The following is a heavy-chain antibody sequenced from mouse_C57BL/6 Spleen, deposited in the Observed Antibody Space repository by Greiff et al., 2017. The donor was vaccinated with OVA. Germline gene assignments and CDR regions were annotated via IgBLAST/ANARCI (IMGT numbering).Heavy chain of an antibody. CDR2: INPNYGTT. D-gene: IGHD2-3*01. CDR3: ARRIDGYYGYYEV. V-gene: IGHV1-39*01. Sequence: VQLQQSGPELVKPGASVKISCKASGYSFTDYNMNWVKQSNGKSLEWIGVINPNYGTTSSNPKFKGTATLTVDHSSSTAYMQLNSLTSEDSADDYSARRIDGYYGYYEVWGTGTTVTGSS. J-gene: IGHJ1*03. CDR1: GYSFTDYN.